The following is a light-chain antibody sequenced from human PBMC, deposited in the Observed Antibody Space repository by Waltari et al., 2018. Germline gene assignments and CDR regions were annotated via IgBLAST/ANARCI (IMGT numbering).Light chain of an antibody. V-gene: IGLV2-14*01. CDR2: EVI. Sequence: QSALTQPASVSGSPGQSITIPCSGTDSDVGANLFFSWYQPHPGKTPHLVIYEVINRPARRSHRFSAANTGNTAPLTISGLQAETESAYYCSSYPTSGSPGFFGPGTKVSAL. CDR3: SSYPTSGSPGF. CDR1: DSDVGANLF. J-gene: IGLJ1*01.